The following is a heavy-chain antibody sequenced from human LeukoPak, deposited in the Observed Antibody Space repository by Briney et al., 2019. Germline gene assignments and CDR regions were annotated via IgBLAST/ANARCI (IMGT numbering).Heavy chain of an antibody. CDR3: ARDGLHTAHFDY. Sequence: PGGSLRLSCAASGLTFSTYTMNWVRQAPGKGLEWVSTVCDSSDVHYSDSVKGRFTISRDNARNSLYLQMNSLRDEDTAVYYCARDGLHTAHFDYWGQGTLVTVSS. D-gene: IGHD5-18*01. CDR1: GLTFSTYT. V-gene: IGHV3-48*02. J-gene: IGHJ4*02. CDR2: VCDSSDV.